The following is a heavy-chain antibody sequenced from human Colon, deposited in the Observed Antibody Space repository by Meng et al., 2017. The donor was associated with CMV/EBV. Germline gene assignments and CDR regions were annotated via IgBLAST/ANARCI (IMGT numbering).Heavy chain of an antibody. D-gene: IGHD3-16*01. J-gene: IGHJ4*02. V-gene: IGHV3-74*01. CDR3: MILPPGY. CDR2: IHSDENRL. Sequence: VYVVESGVGLVHPGGSLRLSCAISEFISSTYWVDWVRQSPGKGPVWVSRIHSDENRLNYADSVKGRFTVSRDNAKTTVYLQMNSLRDEDTSLYYFMILPPGYWGQGTLVTVSS. CDR1: EFISSTYW.